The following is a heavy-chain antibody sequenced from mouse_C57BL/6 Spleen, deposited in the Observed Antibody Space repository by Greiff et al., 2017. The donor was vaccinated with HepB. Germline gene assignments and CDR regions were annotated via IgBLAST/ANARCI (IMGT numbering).Heavy chain of an antibody. Sequence: VQLQQSGPELVKPGASVKISCKASGYAFSSSWMNWVKQRPGKGLEWIGRIYPGDGDTNYNGKFKGKATLTADKSSSTAYMQLSSLTSEDSAVYFCARGGNYYGSSYEAAYWGQGTLVTVSA. CDR3: ARGGNYYGSSYEAAY. CDR2: IYPGDGDT. CDR1: GYAFSSSW. D-gene: IGHD1-1*01. J-gene: IGHJ3*01. V-gene: IGHV1-82*01.